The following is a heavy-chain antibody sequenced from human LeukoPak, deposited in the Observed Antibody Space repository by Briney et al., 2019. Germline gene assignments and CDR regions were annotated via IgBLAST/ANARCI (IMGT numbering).Heavy chain of an antibody. J-gene: IGHJ3*02. V-gene: IGHV4-59*12. Sequence: RSSETLSLTCTVSGGSISSYYWSWIRQPPGKGLEWIGYIYYSGSTNYNPSLKSRVTISVDTSKNQFSLKLRSVTAADTAVYYCARDRDYGGRAFNIWGQGTMVTVSS. D-gene: IGHD4-17*01. CDR1: GGSISSYY. CDR3: ARDRDYGGRAFNI. CDR2: IYYSGST.